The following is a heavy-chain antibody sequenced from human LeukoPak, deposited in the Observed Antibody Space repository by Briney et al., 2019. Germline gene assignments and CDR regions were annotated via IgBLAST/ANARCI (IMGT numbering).Heavy chain of an antibody. V-gene: IGHV3-30-3*01. CDR3: ARDPSMIRGVIDSFDY. CDR2: ISYDGNSE. D-gene: IGHD3-10*01. J-gene: IGHJ4*02. Sequence: GGSLTLSCTVSGFTFSSYAIRWVRQPPGKGLEWVALISYDGNSEYYADSVKGRFTISRDNAKTTLYLQMHSLRTEDTAFYYCARDPSMIRGVIDSFDYWGQGTLVTVSS. CDR1: GFTFSSYA.